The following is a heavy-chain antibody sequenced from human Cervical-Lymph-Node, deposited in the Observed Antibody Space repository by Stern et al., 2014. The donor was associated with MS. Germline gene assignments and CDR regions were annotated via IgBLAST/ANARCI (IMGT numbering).Heavy chain of an antibody. D-gene: IGHD3-10*01. V-gene: IGHV3-7*01. J-gene: IGHJ3*02. CDR3: ARDRYFGAFDI. Sequence: EVQLVESGGGLVQPGGSLRLSCAASGFTFSGSWMTLVRQAPGKGLGGVASIKDDGSDRYYVDSVKGRFTISRDNAKTSLFLQMNGLRAEDTAVYYCARDRYFGAFDIWGQGTMVTVSS. CDR2: IKDDGSDR. CDR1: GFTFSGSW.